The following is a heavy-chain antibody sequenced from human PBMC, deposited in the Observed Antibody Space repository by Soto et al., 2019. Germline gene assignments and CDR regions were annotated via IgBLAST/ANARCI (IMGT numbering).Heavy chain of an antibody. J-gene: IGHJ4*02. Sequence: QVQLEESGGGVVQPGRSLRLSCAASGFTFSSYGMHWVRQAPGKGLEWVAVISYDGSNKDYADSVKGRFTISRDNSKNTLYLQMNSLRGEDTAVYYCAKGPRSSGWYYFDYWGQGTLVTVSS. CDR3: AKGPRSSGWYYFDY. CDR2: ISYDGSNK. D-gene: IGHD6-19*01. CDR1: GFTFSSYG. V-gene: IGHV3-30*18.